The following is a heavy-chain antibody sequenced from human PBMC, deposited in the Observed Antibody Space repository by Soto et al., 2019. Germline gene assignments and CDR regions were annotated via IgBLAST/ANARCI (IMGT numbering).Heavy chain of an antibody. CDR3: AREPLNGMDV. J-gene: IGHJ6*02. CDR1: GGSVNTGDNY. Sequence: HVQLHPSGPRLVKPSQTLSLECSVIGGSVNTGDNYWSWVRQSPGRGLEWIGYIYHTGNTFYNSALENRVTMSVDASKNQFSLTLTSVTAADTAVYFCAREPLNGMDVWGQGTNVTVSS. CDR2: IYHTGNT. V-gene: IGHV4-30-4*01.